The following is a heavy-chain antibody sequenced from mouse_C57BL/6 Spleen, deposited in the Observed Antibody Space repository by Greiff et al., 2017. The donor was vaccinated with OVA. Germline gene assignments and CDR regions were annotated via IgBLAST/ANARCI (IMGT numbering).Heavy chain of an antibody. V-gene: IGHV3-8*01. D-gene: IGHD1-1*01. CDR1: GYSITSDY. J-gene: IGHJ1*03. Sequence: EVKVVESGPGLAKPSQTLSLTCSVTGYSITSDYWNWIRKFPGNKLEYMGYISYSGSTYYNPSLKSRISITRDTSKNQYYLQLNSVTTEDTATYYCARYLNYGSSYWYFDVWGTGTTVTVSS. CDR2: ISYSGST. CDR3: ARYLNYGSSYWYFDV.